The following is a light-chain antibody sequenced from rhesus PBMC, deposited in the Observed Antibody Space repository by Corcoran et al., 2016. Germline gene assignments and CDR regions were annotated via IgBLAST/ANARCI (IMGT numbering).Light chain of an antibody. V-gene: IGKV1-22*01. CDR1: QSMSSW. J-gene: IGKJ2*01. Sequence: DIQMTQSPSSLSASVGDTVTITCRASQSMSSWLAWYQQKPGKAPKVLIYKAARLQSGVPSRFSGRGSWTAFTLTLSSLQSEDFATYYCQQYNRSPYSFGRGTKVEIK. CDR2: KAA. CDR3: QQYNRSPYS.